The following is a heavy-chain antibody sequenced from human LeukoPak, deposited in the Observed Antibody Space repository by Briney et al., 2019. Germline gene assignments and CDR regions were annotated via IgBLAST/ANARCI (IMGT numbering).Heavy chain of an antibody. CDR3: ARHFSGYPPPY. V-gene: IGHV4-59*08. CDR2: IYYSGST. Sequence: PSETLSLTCTVSGGSISSYYWSWIRQPPGKGLEWIGYIYYSGSTNYNPSLKSRVTISVDTSKNQFSLKLSSVTAADTAVYYCARHFSGYPPPYWGQGTLVTVSS. D-gene: IGHD5-12*01. J-gene: IGHJ4*02. CDR1: GGSISSYY.